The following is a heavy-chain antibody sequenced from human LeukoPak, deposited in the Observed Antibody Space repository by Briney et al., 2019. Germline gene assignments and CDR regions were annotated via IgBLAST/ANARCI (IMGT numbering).Heavy chain of an antibody. V-gene: IGHV1-46*01. CDR1: GYTFISYY. J-gene: IGHJ4*02. CDR3: ARDRGSSGYHDY. Sequence: ASVKVSCKASGYTFISYYMHWVRQAPGQGLEWMGIINPSGGSTNYAQKFQGRVTMTRDTSTSTVYMELSSLRSEDTAVYYCARDRGSSGYHDYWGQGTLVTVSS. D-gene: IGHD3-22*01. CDR2: INPSGGST.